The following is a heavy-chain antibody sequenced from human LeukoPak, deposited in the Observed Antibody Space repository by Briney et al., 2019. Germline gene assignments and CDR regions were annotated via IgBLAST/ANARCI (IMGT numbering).Heavy chain of an antibody. J-gene: IGHJ6*02. CDR2: ISSSSSYI. Sequence: GGSLRLSCAASGFTFSSYSMNWVRQAPGKGLEWVSSISSSSSYIYYADSVKGRFTISRANAKNSLYLQMKSLRAEDTAVYYCARHQWERPNGYYYYGMDVWGQGTTVTVSS. CDR1: GFTFSSYS. D-gene: IGHD1-26*01. CDR3: ARHQWERPNGYYYYGMDV. V-gene: IGHV3-21*01.